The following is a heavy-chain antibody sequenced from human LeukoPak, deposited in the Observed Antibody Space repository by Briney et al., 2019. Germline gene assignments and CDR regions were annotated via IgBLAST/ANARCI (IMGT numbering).Heavy chain of an antibody. CDR2: TYYRSKWYS. J-gene: IGHJ3*02. V-gene: IGHV6-1*01. Sequence: SQTLSLTCAISGDSVSRNTAGWSWIRQSPSRGLEWLGRTYYRSKWYSDFAPSVRNRITINPDTSKNQFSLKLSSVTAADTAVYYCARGSHGSGIVPFDIWGQGTMVTVSS. CDR1: GDSVSRNTAG. D-gene: IGHD3-10*01. CDR3: ARGSHGSGIVPFDI.